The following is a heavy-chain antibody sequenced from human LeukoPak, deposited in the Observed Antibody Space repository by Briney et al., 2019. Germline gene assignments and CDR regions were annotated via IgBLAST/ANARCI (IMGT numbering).Heavy chain of an antibody. Sequence: SGGSLRLSCAASGFTFSSYEMTWVRQAPGKGLEWVSYISSSGSTIYYADSVKGRFTISRDNAKNSLYLQMNSLRAGDTAVYYCARDPKKDLPYYYYYYGMDVWGQGTTVTVSS. CDR1: GFTFSSYE. CDR3: ARDPKKDLPYYYYYYGMDV. V-gene: IGHV3-48*03. CDR2: ISSSGSTI. J-gene: IGHJ6*02.